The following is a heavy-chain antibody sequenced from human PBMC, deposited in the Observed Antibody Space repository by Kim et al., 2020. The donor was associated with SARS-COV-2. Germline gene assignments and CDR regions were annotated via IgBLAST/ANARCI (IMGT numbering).Heavy chain of an antibody. CDR3: AKSMVRGPIVGGVFDY. V-gene: IGHV3-23*01. D-gene: IGHD3-10*01. Sequence: GGSLRLSCAASGFTFSSYAMSWVRQAPGKGLEWVSAISGSGGSTYYADSVKGRFTISRDNSKNTLYLQMTSLRAEDTAVYYCAKSMVRGPIVGGVFDYWGQGTMVTVSS. J-gene: IGHJ4*02. CDR1: GFTFSSYA. CDR2: ISGSGGST.